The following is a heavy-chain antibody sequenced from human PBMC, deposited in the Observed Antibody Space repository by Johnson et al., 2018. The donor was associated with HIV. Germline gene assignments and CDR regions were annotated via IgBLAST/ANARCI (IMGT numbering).Heavy chain of an antibody. Sequence: VQLVESGGGLVQPGGSLRLSCAASGFTFSSYDMHWDRQATGKGLEWVSAIGTAGDTYYPGSVTGGFTISRENAKNSWYLHMNSLRVGDTAVYFCARVKRSGTYYRDAFDIWGQGTMVTVSS. D-gene: IGHD1-26*01. V-gene: IGHV3-13*01. CDR3: ARVKRSGTYYRDAFDI. J-gene: IGHJ3*02. CDR2: IGTAGDT. CDR1: GFTFSSYD.